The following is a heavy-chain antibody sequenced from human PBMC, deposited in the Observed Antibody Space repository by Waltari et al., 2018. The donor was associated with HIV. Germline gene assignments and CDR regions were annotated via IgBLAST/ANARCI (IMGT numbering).Heavy chain of an antibody. CDR2: IYYTGTT. J-gene: IGHJ4*02. CDR3: ARGTIESGVTAGFGF. D-gene: IGHD2-21*02. Sequence: QLQLQESGPGLVRPSETLSLTCSVSGGSIRGSGHYWGWLRQSSGKGLEWVGSIYYTGTTYYSPSLKNRLTMSVDATKGQFSLTLKSVTAADTAIYYCARGTIESGVTAGFGFWGQGTLVAVSS. V-gene: IGHV4-39*01. CDR1: GGSIRGSGHY.